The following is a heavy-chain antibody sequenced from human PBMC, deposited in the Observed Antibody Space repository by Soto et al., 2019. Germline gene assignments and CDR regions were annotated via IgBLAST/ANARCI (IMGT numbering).Heavy chain of an antibody. D-gene: IGHD1-20*01. V-gene: IGHV3-23*01. Sequence: PGWSLRLSCEASGFTLRSYAMTWIRQAPGKGLEWVSLISANDVGTYYAESVKTRFTISTDQSRNTVYLQMDSLRADDTAIYYCAKAKNDYNWDNRPPFDYWGQGTLVTVSS. CDR2: ISANDVGT. J-gene: IGHJ4*02. CDR1: GFTLRSYA. CDR3: AKAKNDYNWDNRPPFDY.